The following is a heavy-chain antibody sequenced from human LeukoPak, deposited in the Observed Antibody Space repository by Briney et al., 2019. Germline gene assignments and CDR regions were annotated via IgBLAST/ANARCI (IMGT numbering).Heavy chain of an antibody. J-gene: IGHJ4*02. V-gene: IGHV1-18*04. D-gene: IGHD2-21*01. CDR3: ARETDGGEWNY. CDR1: GYTFTGYY. Sequence: ASVKVSCKASGYTFTGYYMHWVRQAPGQGLEWMGRISAYNGNTNYAQKLQDRVSMTTDTSTSTAYMQLWSLRSDDTAVYYCARETDGGEWNYWGQGTLVTVSS. CDR2: ISAYNGNT.